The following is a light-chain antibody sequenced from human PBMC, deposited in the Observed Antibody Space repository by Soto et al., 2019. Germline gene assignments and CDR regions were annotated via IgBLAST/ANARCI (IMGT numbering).Light chain of an antibody. Sequence: IQLTQSPSSLSASVGDRVTITCRASQGISRYLAWYQQKPGIAPELPIYLASTLHSGVPSRFSGSGSGTDFSLTISSLQPEDVATYYCQYLNSFPLSFGGGTKVEIK. CDR2: LAS. V-gene: IGKV1-9*01. J-gene: IGKJ4*01. CDR1: QGISRY. CDR3: QYLNSFPLS.